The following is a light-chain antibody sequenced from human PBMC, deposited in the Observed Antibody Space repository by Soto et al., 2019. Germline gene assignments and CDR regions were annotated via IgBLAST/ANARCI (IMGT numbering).Light chain of an antibody. V-gene: IGLV1-44*01. Sequence: QSVLTQPPSASGTPGQRVTISCSGSSSNIGSNTVNWYQQLPRTAPKLLIYSNYQRPSGVPDRFSGSKSGTSASLAISGLQSEDEADYYCLSYAGTTARLRVFGTGTKLTVL. CDR3: LSYAGTTARLRV. CDR1: SSNIGSNT. J-gene: IGLJ1*01. CDR2: SNY.